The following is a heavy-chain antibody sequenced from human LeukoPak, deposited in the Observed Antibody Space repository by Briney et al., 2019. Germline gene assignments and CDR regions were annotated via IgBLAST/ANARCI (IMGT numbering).Heavy chain of an antibody. D-gene: IGHD3-10*01. CDR1: GGSFSGYY. V-gene: IGHV3-23*01. Sequence: ETLSLTCAVYGGSFSGYYWSWVRQAPGKGLEWVSAISGSGGSTYYADSVKGRFTISRDNSKNTLYLQMNSLRAEDTAVYYCVRGPYGSGISNWFDPWGQGTQVIVSS. J-gene: IGHJ5*02. CDR2: ISGSGGST. CDR3: VRGPYGSGISNWFDP.